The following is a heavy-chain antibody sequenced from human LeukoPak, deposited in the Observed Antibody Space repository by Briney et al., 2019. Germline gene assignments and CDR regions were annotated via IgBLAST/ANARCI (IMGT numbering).Heavy chain of an antibody. J-gene: IGHJ4*02. V-gene: IGHV7-4-1*02. CDR2: INTNTGNP. D-gene: IGHD4-17*01. CDR3: ARFTVTTPYYFDY. CDR1: GYTFASYA. Sequence: GASVKVSCKASGYTFASYALNWVRQAPGQGLEWIGWINTNTGNPTYARGFTGRFVFPLDTSVSTAYLQISSLKPEDTAVYYCARFTVTTPYYFDYWGQGTLVTVSS.